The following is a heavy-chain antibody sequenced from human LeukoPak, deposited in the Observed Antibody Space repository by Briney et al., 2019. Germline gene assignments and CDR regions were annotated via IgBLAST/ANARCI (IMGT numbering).Heavy chain of an antibody. D-gene: IGHD5-24*01. CDR3: AKDGIEGDGYNYYFDY. CDR2: ISGSGGST. Sequence: QPGGSLRLSCAASGFTVSSNYLSWVRQAPGKGLEWVSAISGSGGSTYYADSVKGRFTISRDNSKNTLYLQMNSLRAEDTAVYYCAKDGIEGDGYNYYFDYWGQGTLVTVSS. J-gene: IGHJ4*02. V-gene: IGHV3-23*01. CDR1: GFTVSSNY.